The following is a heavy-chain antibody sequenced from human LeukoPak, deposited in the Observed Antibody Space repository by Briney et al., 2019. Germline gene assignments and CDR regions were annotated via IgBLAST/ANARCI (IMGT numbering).Heavy chain of an antibody. CDR1: GYTFTDYY. J-gene: IGHJ4*02. CDR3: AREGSGWYANFDY. D-gene: IGHD6-19*01. V-gene: IGHV1-2*02. CDR2: INPDSGGT. Sequence: ASVKVSCKASGYTFTDYYMHWVRQAPGQGLEWMGWINPDSGGTNYAQKFQGRVTMTRDTSISTAYMEVSRLRSDDTAVYYCAREGSGWYANFDYWGQGTLFTVSS.